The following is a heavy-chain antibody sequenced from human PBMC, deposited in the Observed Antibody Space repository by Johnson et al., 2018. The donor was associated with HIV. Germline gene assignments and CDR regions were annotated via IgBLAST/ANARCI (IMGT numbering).Heavy chain of an antibody. D-gene: IGHD3-16*02. CDR2: ISIGGST. J-gene: IGHJ3*02. CDR3: ARGGTGSVGYRPAASFLSAFDI. CDR1: GFTISTKY. Sequence: VLLVESGGGFVQPGGSLRLSCAASGFTISTKYFNWVRQAPGKGLEWVSVISIGGSTYYADSVKGRFTVSRDNSKNTLYLQINSLRVEDTAIYYCARGGTGSVGYRPAASFLSAFDIWGQGTMVTVSS. V-gene: IGHV3-66*02.